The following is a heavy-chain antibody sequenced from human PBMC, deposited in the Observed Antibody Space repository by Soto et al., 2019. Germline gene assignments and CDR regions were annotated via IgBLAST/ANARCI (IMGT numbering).Heavy chain of an antibody. V-gene: IGHV1-3*04. CDR1: GYTFTNFA. D-gene: IGHD2-21*02. Sequence: ASVKVSCKASGYTFTNFAIHWVRQAPGQGPQWMGCFKNVKGNTRYAPYYEVRVTITRDTTANTAFLELSSLTSEDTAVYFCARDPRLVSDFDA. CDR2: FKNVKGNT. J-gene: IGHJ3*01. CDR3: ARDPRLVSDFDA.